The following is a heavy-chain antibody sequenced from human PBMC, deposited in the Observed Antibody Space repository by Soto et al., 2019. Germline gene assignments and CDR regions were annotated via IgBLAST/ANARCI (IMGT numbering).Heavy chain of an antibody. Sequence: QVQLVQSGAEVKNPGASVKVSCKASGYTFTSYAMHWVRQAPGQRLEWMGWINAGNGNTKYSQKFQGRVTITRDKSASTAYMELSNLRSEDTAVYYCANALGLYYFDYWGQGTLVTVSS. CDR3: ANALGLYYFDY. V-gene: IGHV1-3*01. D-gene: IGHD3-16*01. J-gene: IGHJ4*02. CDR1: GYTFTSYA. CDR2: INAGNGNT.